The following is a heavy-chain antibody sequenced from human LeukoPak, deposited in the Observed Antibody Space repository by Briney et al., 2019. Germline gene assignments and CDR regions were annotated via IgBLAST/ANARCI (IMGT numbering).Heavy chain of an antibody. V-gene: IGHV4-39*07. J-gene: IGHJ5*02. CDR2: IYYSGST. Sequence: SETLSLTCTVSGGSISSSSYYWGWIRQPPGKGLEWIGSIYYSGSTYYNPSLKSRVTISVDTSKNQFSLKLSSVTAADTAVYYCAKKYNTGLDPWGQGTLVTVSS. CDR1: GGSISSSSYY. D-gene: IGHD1-14*01. CDR3: AKKYNTGLDP.